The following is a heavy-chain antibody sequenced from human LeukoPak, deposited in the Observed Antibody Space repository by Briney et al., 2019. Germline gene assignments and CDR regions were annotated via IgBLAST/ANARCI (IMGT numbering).Heavy chain of an antibody. D-gene: IGHD3-22*01. CDR3: ARAGYYYDSSGHSDQRIDI. CDR2: INPSGGST. V-gene: IGHV1-46*01. J-gene: IGHJ3*02. Sequence: ASVKVSCKASGYTFTSYYMHWVRQAPGQGLEWMGIINPSGGSTSYAQKFQGRVTMTRDMSTSTVYMELSSLRSEDTAVYYCARAGYYYDSSGHSDQRIDIWGQGTMVTVSS. CDR1: GYTFTSYY.